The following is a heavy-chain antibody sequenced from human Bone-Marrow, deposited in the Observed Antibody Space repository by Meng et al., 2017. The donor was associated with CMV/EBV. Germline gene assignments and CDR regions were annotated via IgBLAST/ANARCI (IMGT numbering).Heavy chain of an antibody. CDR2: ISADTINI. CDR3: ARVHSSGWNPNWFDP. Sequence: ASVKVSCKASGYTFTTYGVTWVRQAPGQGLEWMGWISADTININFAQKFQGRVTLTTDTSTTTAYMELRSLTSDDTAVYYCARVHSSGWNPNWFDPWGQGTLVTVSS. V-gene: IGHV1-18*01. J-gene: IGHJ5*02. D-gene: IGHD6-19*01. CDR1: GYTFTTYG.